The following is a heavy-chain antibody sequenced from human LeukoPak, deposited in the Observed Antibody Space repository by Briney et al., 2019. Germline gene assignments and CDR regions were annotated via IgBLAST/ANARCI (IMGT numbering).Heavy chain of an antibody. CDR1: GITLSNYG. V-gene: IGHV3-66*01. CDR2: IYSGGST. Sequence: GGSLRLSCAVSGITLSNYGMSWVRQAPGKGLEWVSVIYSGGSTYYADSVKSIFTISRDNSKNTLYLQMNSLRAEDTAVYYCARGRPWDAFDIWGQGTMVTVSS. J-gene: IGHJ3*02. CDR3: ARGRPWDAFDI.